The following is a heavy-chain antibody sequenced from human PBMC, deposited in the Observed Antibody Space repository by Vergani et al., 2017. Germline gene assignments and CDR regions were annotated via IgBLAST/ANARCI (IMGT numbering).Heavy chain of an antibody. CDR3: ARVNTETNGHLYYCYYMDV. D-gene: IGHD4-11*01. V-gene: IGHV4-34*01. J-gene: IGHJ6*03. CDR1: GGSFTSYH. Sequence: QVQLQQWGGGLLKPSETLSLTCVVNGGSFTSYHWTWIRQSPGEGLEWVGDIDYTGRPDYNPSLKSLLTMSVNKSRNQFSLTLNSVTATATAIYFCARVNTETNGHLYYCYYMDVWGQGTAVTVS. CDR2: IDYTGRP.